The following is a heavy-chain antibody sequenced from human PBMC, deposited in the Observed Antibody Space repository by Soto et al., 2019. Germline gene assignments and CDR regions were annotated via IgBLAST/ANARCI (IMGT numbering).Heavy chain of an antibody. V-gene: IGHV4-59*08. J-gene: IGHJ4*02. CDR1: GGSISSYY. CDR2: IYYSGST. D-gene: IGHD6-19*01. CDR3: ARLDSSGWYKTGYFDY. Sequence: SETLSLTCTVSGGSISSYYWSWIRQPPGKGLEWIGYIYYSGSTNYNPSLKSRVTISVDTSKNQFSLKLSSVTAADTAVYYCARLDSSGWYKTGYFDYWGQGTLVTVSS.